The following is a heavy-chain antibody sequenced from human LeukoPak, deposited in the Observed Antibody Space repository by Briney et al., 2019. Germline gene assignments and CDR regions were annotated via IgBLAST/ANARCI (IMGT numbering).Heavy chain of an antibody. J-gene: IGHJ4*02. V-gene: IGHV4-59*01. CDR2: IYYSGST. CDR3: ARVYCSGGSCYSDY. CDR1: GGSISSYY. D-gene: IGHD2-15*01. Sequence: SETLSLTCTVSGGSISSYYWSWIRQPPGKGMEWIGYIYYSGSTNYNPSLKSRVTISVDTSKNQFSLKLSSVTAADTAVYYCARVYCSGGSCYSDYLGQGTLVTVSS.